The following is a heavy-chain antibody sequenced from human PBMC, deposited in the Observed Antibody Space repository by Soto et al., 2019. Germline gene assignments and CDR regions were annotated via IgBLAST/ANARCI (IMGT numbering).Heavy chain of an antibody. D-gene: IGHD3-3*01. J-gene: IGHJ4*02. Sequence: SDTLSLTCTVSGATVSSARYYWSWIRQPPGKGLEWIGYIYYSGSTNYNPSLKSRVTISVDTSKNQFSLKLSSVTAADTAVYYCARDSRRGYPYYFDNWGQGTLVTVSS. V-gene: IGHV4-61*01. CDR3: ARDSRRGYPYYFDN. CDR2: IYYSGST. CDR1: GATVSSARYY.